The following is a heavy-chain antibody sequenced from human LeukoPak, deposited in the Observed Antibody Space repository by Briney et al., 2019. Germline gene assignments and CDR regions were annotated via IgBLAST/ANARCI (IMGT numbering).Heavy chain of an antibody. CDR3: AKSPVFYDFWSGYQESAYYFDY. V-gene: IGHV3-23*01. D-gene: IGHD3-3*01. CDR1: GFTFSSYW. CDR2: ISGSGGST. Sequence: GGSLRLSCAASGFTFSSYWMSWVRQAPGKGLEWVSAISGSGGSTYYADSVKGRFTISRDNSKNTLYLQMNSLRAEDTAVYYCAKSPVFYDFWSGYQESAYYFDYWGQGTLVTVSS. J-gene: IGHJ4*02.